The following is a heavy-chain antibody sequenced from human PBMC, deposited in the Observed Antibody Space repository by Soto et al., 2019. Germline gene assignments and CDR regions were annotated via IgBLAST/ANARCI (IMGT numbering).Heavy chain of an antibody. V-gene: IGHV3-30-3*01. CDR3: ARGPITQTSFIDH. D-gene: IGHD1-20*01. CDR2: ISYDGGNQ. Sequence: PGGSLRLSCEASGFTFSSYPMHWVRQAPGKGLEWVTVISYDGGNQYYADSVKGRFTISRDNSKDTLYLQMHSLRSDDTAVYFCARGPITQTSFIDHWGQGTLGTAPQ. J-gene: IGHJ4*02. CDR1: GFTFSSYP.